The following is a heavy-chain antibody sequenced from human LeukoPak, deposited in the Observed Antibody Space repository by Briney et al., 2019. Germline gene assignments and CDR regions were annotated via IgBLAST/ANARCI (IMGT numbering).Heavy chain of an antibody. D-gene: IGHD6-13*01. J-gene: IGHJ4*02. V-gene: IGHV3-23*01. Sequence: GGSLRLSCAASGFTFSSYAMSWVRQAPGKGLEWVSAISGSGGSTYYADSVKGRFTISRDNSKNTLYLQMNSLRAEDTAVYYCASILKAAAGTLYFDYWSQGTLVTVSS. CDR3: ASILKAAAGTLYFDY. CDR2: ISGSGGST. CDR1: GFTFSSYA.